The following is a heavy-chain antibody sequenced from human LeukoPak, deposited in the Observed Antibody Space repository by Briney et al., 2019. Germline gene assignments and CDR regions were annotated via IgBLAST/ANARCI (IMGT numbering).Heavy chain of an antibody. Sequence: SVTLSLTCTVSGGSISSSSYYWGWIRQPPGRGLEWIGSVYYRGSTYYNPSLKSRVTMSVDTSKNQFSLKLSSVTAADTAVYFCARDYYYYYMDVWGKGTTVTVSS. CDR2: VYYRGST. CDR3: ARDYYYYYMDV. V-gene: IGHV4-39*07. J-gene: IGHJ6*03. CDR1: GGSISSSSYY.